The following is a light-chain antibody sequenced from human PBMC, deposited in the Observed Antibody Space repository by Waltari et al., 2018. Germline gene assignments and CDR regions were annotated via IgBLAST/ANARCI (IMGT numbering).Light chain of an antibody. Sequence: EILLPQSPATLSLSPGERATLSCRASQSVSSYLAWYQQKPGQAPRLLIYDASNRATGIPARFSGSGSGTDFTLTISSLEPEDFAVYYCQQRSNCTFGGGTKVEIK. CDR3: QQRSNCT. J-gene: IGKJ4*01. V-gene: IGKV3-11*01. CDR1: QSVSSY. CDR2: DAS.